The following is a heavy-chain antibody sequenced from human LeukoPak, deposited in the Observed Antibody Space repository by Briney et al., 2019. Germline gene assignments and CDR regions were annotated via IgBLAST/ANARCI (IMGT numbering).Heavy chain of an antibody. Sequence: SATLSLTCAVYGGSFSGYYWSWIRQPPGKGLEWIGEINHSGSTNYNPSLKSRVTISVDTSKNQFSLKLSSVTAADTAVYYCAGRTKQTTQWLVVWAATSGALDYWGQGTLVTVSS. D-gene: IGHD6-19*01. CDR1: GGSFSGYY. V-gene: IGHV4-34*01. CDR2: INHSGST. J-gene: IGHJ4*02. CDR3: AGRTKQTTQWLVVWAATSGALDY.